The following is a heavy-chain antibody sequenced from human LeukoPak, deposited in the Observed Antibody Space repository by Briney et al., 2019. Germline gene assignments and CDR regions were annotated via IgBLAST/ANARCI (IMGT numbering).Heavy chain of an antibody. CDR1: GYTFTGYY. Sequence: GASMKVSCKASGYTFTGYYMHWVRQAPGQGLEWMGWINPNSGGTNYAQKFQGRVTMTRDTSISTAYMELSRLRSDDTAVYYCAGDPIPKRGRGQPRFDPWGQGTLVTVSS. V-gene: IGHV1-2*02. J-gene: IGHJ5*02. D-gene: IGHD2-2*02. CDR2: INPNSGGT. CDR3: AGDPIPKRGRGQPRFDP.